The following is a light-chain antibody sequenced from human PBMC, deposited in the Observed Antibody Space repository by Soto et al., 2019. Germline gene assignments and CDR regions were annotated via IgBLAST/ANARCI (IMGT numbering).Light chain of an antibody. V-gene: IGLV2-8*01. Sequence: QSALTQPPSASGSPGQSVTISCTGTSSDVGAYNYVSCYQQHPGKAPKLMIYEVSKRPSGVPDRFSGSKSGNTASLTVSWLQAEDEADYYCSSYAGSNNYVFGTGTKLTVL. CDR2: EVS. CDR1: SSDVGAYNY. CDR3: SSYAGSNNYV. J-gene: IGLJ1*01.